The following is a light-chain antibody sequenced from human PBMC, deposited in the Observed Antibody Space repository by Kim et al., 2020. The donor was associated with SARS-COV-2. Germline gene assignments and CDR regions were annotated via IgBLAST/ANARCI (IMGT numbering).Light chain of an antibody. CDR3: QQRLTWPLT. V-gene: IGKV3-11*01. CDR2: DAS. Sequence: SSPWQRATPAVRASQGLRNFLALYQHRPGQAPRLLIYDASNSATGIPARFSGSGSGTAFTLTISRLEPEDFAVYYCQQRLTWPLTFGGGTKVDIK. CDR1: QGLRNF. J-gene: IGKJ4*01.